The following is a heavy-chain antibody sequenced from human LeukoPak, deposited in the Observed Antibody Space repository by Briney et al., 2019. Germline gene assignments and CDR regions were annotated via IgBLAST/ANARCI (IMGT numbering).Heavy chain of an antibody. D-gene: IGHD5-12*01. J-gene: IGHJ6*02. CDR1: GYTLASYD. CDR2: MNPNSVST. Sequence: ASVKVACKASGYTLASYDITWVRQATGQGLEWMGWMNPNSVSTGYSQKFQGRVTMTRDTSISTAYMELGSLRSEDTAVYYCARASDSGFDSSGYYYYYYGLDVWGQGTTVTVSS. CDR3: ARASDSGFDSSGYYYYYYGLDV. V-gene: IGHV1-8*01.